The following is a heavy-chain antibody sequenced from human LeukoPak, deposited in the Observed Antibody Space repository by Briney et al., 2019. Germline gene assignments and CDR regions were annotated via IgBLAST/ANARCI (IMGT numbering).Heavy chain of an antibody. CDR1: GFTFSSYA. Sequence: AGGSLRLSCAASGFTFSSYAMSWVRQAPGKGLEWVSAISGSGGSTYYADSVKGRFTISRDNAKNSLYLQMNSLRAEDTAVYYCARGITGTTSRFDPWGQGTLVTVSS. D-gene: IGHD1-20*01. V-gene: IGHV3-23*01. CDR3: ARGITGTTSRFDP. J-gene: IGHJ5*02. CDR2: ISGSGGST.